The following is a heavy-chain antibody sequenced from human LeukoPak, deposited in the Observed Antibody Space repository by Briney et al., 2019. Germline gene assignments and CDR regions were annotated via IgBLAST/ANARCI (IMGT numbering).Heavy chain of an antibody. V-gene: IGHV3-7*02. CDR1: GFTFSNYG. CDR2: IKQDGSEK. J-gene: IGHJ5*02. Sequence: GGSLRLSCAASGFTFSNYGMHWVRQAPGKGLEWVANIKQDGSEKYYVDSVKGRFTISRDNAKNSLYLQMNSLRAEDTAVYYCARIGSLYSSSWYDWFDPWGQGTLVTVSS. CDR3: ARIGSLYSSSWYDWFDP. D-gene: IGHD6-13*01.